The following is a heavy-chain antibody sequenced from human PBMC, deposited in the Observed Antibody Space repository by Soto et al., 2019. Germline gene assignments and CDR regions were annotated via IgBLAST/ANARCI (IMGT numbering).Heavy chain of an antibody. J-gene: IGHJ4*02. CDR2: ISGGGDTS. CDR3: AKEGTSGLYYFDY. D-gene: IGHD6-19*01. V-gene: IGHV3-23*01. Sequence: GGSLRLSCAVSGFTFSNYAISWVRQAPGKGREWVSIISGGGDTSYYADSVKGRFTISRDNSRNTLYLQMNSLRAGDSAKYYCAKEGTSGLYYFDYWGPGTLVTVSS. CDR1: GFTFSNYA.